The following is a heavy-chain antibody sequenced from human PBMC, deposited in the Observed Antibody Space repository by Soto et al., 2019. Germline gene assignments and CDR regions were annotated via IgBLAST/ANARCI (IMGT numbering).Heavy chain of an antibody. CDR2: ISTSDGST. J-gene: IGHJ4*02. CDR3: ARPRHSYKILDY. Sequence: EVQLLESGGDLVQPGGSLRLSCAASGFTLSNYAVTWDRQAPGKGLEWVSAISTSDGSTHYADSVKGRFTVSRDNSKNTLYLQLSSLRAQDTVVYFCARPRHSYKILDYWGQGTLVTVTS. V-gene: IGHV3-23*01. D-gene: IGHD1-1*01. CDR1: GFTLSNYA.